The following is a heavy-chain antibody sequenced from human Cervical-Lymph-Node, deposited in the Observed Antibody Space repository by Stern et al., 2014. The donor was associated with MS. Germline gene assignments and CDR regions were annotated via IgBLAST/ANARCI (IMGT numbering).Heavy chain of an antibody. J-gene: IGHJ4*02. CDR3: ARDRGSHSDY. CDR2: ISTDTGGA. V-gene: IGHV1-2*02. CDR1: GYSFTAYF. D-gene: IGHD1-26*01. Sequence: MQLVESGAEVKKPGASVKVSCKASGYSFTAYFIHWVRQAPGQGLEWMGCISTDTGGADYAQRFQGRVTMTRDTSISTTYMELSRLRSDDTAVYYCARDRGSHSDYWGQGTLVTVSS.